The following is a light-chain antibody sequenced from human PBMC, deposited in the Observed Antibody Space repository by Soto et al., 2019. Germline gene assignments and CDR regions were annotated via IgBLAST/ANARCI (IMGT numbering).Light chain of an antibody. J-gene: IGLJ2*01. Sequence: QSALTQPASVSGSPGQSITISCTGTSSDVGGYDYVSWYQQHPGRAPKLMIYDVSNRPSGVSNRFSGSKSGSTASLTISGLQAEDEADYYCSSYTSSSTVIFGGWTKLTVL. CDR1: SSDVGGYDY. V-gene: IGLV2-14*03. CDR3: SSYTSSSTVI. CDR2: DVS.